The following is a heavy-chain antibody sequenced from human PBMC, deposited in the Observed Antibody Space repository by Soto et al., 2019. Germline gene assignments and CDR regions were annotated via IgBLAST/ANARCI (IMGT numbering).Heavy chain of an antibody. J-gene: IGHJ4*02. CDR1: GGSFSDYY. Sequence: PSETLSLTCAVYGGSFSDYYWSWIRQPPGKGLEWIGEINHSGSTNYNPSLKSRVTISVDTSKNQFSLKLSSVTAADTAVYYCARGWGRIFDYWGQGTLVTVSS. CDR3: ARGWGRIFDY. D-gene: IGHD7-27*01. CDR2: INHSGST. V-gene: IGHV4-34*01.